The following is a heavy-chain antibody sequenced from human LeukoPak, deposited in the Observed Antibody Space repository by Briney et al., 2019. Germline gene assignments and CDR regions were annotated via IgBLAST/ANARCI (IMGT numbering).Heavy chain of an antibody. J-gene: IGHJ5*02. CDR1: GGSFSGYY. V-gene: IGHV4-34*01. CDR3: ARAPGVGSSSWFYWFDP. Sequence: SETLSLTCAAYGGSFSGYYWSWIRQPPGKGLEWIGEINHSGSTNYNPSLKSRVTISVDTSKNQFSLKLSSVTAADTAVYYCARAPGVGSSSWFYWFDPWGQGTLVTVSS. CDR2: INHSGST. D-gene: IGHD6-13*01.